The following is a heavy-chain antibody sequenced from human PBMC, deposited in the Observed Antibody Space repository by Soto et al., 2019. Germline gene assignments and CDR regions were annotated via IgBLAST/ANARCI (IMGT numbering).Heavy chain of an antibody. D-gene: IGHD2-21*02. Sequence: PGGSLRLSCAASGFTFSSYAMHWVRQAPGKGLEYVSAISSNGGSTYYANSVKGRFTISRDNSKNTLYLQMGSLRAEDMAVYYCASPAYCGGDCSNYYYYGMDVWGQGTTVTVSS. CDR2: ISSNGGST. CDR1: GFTFSSYA. CDR3: ASPAYCGGDCSNYYYYGMDV. V-gene: IGHV3-64*01. J-gene: IGHJ6*02.